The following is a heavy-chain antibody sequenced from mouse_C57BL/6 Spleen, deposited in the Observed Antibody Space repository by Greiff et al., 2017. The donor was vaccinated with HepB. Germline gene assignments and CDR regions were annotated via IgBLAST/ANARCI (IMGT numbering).Heavy chain of an antibody. J-gene: IGHJ4*01. CDR2: FHPNSGST. V-gene: IGHV1-64*01. CDR3: ARSGGDYYGSRDYAMDY. CDR1: GYTFTSYW. Sequence: QVQLQQPGAELVKPGASVKLSCKASGYTFTSYWMHWVKQRPGQGLEWIGMFHPNSGSTNYNEKFKSKATLTVDKSSSTAYMQLSSLTSEDSAVYYCARSGGDYYGSRDYAMDYWGQGTSVTVSS. D-gene: IGHD1-1*01.